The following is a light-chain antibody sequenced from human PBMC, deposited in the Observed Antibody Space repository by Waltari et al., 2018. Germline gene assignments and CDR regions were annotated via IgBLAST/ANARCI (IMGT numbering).Light chain of an antibody. Sequence: EVVLTQSPVTLSLSAGERASLSCRASESVYKHLAWYQQRPGQPPRLLIYDTSNRAAGVPGRFSGSGYGTDFTLTITSLEAEDFAVYFCQQGSIFPLTFGGGTRVEIK. CDR3: QQGSIFPLT. V-gene: IGKV3-11*01. CDR1: ESVYKH. J-gene: IGKJ4*01. CDR2: DTS.